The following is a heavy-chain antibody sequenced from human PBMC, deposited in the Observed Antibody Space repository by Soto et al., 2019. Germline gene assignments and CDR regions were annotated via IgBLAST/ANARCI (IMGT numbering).Heavy chain of an antibody. CDR3: ARAKRSTLYCSGGSCWNAFDI. J-gene: IGHJ3*02. CDR1: GGSISSYY. CDR2: IYYSGST. Sequence: QVQLQESGPGLVKPSETLSLTCTVSGGSISSYYWSWIRQPPGKGLEWIGYIYYSGSTNYNPSLKSRVTISVDTSKNQFSLKLGSVTAADTAVYYCARAKRSTLYCSGGSCWNAFDIWGQGTMVTVSS. D-gene: IGHD2-15*01. V-gene: IGHV4-59*01.